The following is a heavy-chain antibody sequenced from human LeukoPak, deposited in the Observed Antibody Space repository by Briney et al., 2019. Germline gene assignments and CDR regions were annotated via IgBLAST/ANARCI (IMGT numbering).Heavy chain of an antibody. D-gene: IGHD1-26*01. CDR3: ARDGYSGSYLN. CDR2: IYTSGNT. J-gene: IGHJ4*02. V-gene: IGHV4-61*02. Sequence: SETLSLTCTVSGGSISSGSYYWSWIRQPAGKGLEWIGRIYTSGNTNYNPSLKSRVTISVDTSKNQFSLKLSSVTAADTAVYYCARDGYSGSYLNWGQGTLVTVSS. CDR1: GGSISSGSYY.